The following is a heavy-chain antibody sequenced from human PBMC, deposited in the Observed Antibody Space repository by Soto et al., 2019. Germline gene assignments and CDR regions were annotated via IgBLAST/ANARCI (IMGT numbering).Heavy chain of an antibody. Sequence: EGSVKVSCKASGGTFSSYAISWVRQAPGQGLEWMGGIIPIVGTANYAQKFQGRVTITADESTSTAYMELSSLRSEDTAVYYCARALSYYYGSGSYSDLDYWG. V-gene: IGHV1-69*13. J-gene: IGHJ4*01. CDR2: IIPIVGTA. CDR3: ARALSYYYGSGSYSDLDY. D-gene: IGHD3-10*01. CDR1: GGTFSSYA.